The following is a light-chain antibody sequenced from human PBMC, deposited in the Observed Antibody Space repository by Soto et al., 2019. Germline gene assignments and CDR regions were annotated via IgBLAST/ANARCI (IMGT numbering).Light chain of an antibody. V-gene: IGLV1-40*01. CDR2: GNS. J-gene: IGLJ1*01. CDR1: SSNIGAGYD. Sequence: QSVLTQPPSVSGAPGQRVTISCTGSSSNIGAGYDVPWYQQLPGTAPKLLIYGNSNRPSGVPDRFSVSKSGTSASLAITGLQAEDEADYYCHSYDSSLSGSYVFGTGTKLTVL. CDR3: HSYDSSLSGSYV.